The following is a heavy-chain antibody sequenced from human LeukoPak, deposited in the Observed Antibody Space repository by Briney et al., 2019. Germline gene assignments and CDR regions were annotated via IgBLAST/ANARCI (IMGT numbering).Heavy chain of an antibody. CDR3: AKGGAGYCSSTSCLYYFDY. CDR2: ISGSGDST. CDR1: GFTFSTYA. Sequence: GGSLRLSCAPSGFTFSTYAMNWVRQAPGKGLEWVSTISGSGDSTYYADSVKGRFTISRDNSKNTLLLQMNSLRAEDTAVYYCAKGGAGYCSSTSCLYYFDYWGQGTLVTVST. D-gene: IGHD2-2*01. J-gene: IGHJ4*02. V-gene: IGHV3-23*01.